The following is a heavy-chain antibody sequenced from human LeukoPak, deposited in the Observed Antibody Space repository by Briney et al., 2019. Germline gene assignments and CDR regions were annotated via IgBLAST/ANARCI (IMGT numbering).Heavy chain of an antibody. Sequence: GGSLGLSCAASGFTFTSYAMNWVRQAPGKGLEWVSGIIGNGGVTYYADPVKGRFTISRDNSKNTLYLQMNSLRAEDTALYYCAKGAADYYFDSWGQGTLVTVSS. J-gene: IGHJ4*02. D-gene: IGHD2-15*01. V-gene: IGHV3-23*01. CDR3: AKGAADYYFDS. CDR2: IIGNGGVT. CDR1: GFTFTSYA.